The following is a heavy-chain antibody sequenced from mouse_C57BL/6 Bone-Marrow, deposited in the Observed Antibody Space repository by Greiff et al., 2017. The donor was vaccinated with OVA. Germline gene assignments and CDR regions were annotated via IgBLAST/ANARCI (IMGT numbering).Heavy chain of an antibody. CDR3: ASYYYGSSSNWDVL. J-gene: IGHJ2*01. CDR1: GYTFTSYG. CDR2: IYPRSGNT. Sequence: QVTLKESGAELARPGASVKLSCKASGYTFTSYGISWVKQRTGQGLEWIGEIYPRSGNTYYNEKFKGKATLTADKSSSTAYMELRSLTSEDSAVYFCASYYYGSSSNWDVLWGQGTTLTVSS. D-gene: IGHD1-1*01. V-gene: IGHV1-81*01.